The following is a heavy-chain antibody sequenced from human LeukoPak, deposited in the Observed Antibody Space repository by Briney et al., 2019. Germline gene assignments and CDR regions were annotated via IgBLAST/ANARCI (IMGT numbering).Heavy chain of an antibody. Sequence: SETLSLTCTVSGGSISSYYWSWIRQPAGKGLEWIGRIYTSGSTNYNPSLKSRVTMSVDTSKNQFSLKLSSVTAADTAVYYCAREGTRYYDSSGYYNVKNSFPGYWGQGTLVTVSS. J-gene: IGHJ4*02. V-gene: IGHV4-4*07. D-gene: IGHD3-22*01. CDR1: GGSISSYY. CDR3: AREGTRYYDSSGYYNVKNSFPGY. CDR2: IYTSGST.